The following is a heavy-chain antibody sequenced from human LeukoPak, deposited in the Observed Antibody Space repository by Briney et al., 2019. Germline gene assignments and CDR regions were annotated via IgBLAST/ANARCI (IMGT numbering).Heavy chain of an antibody. Sequence: ASVKVSCKASGGTFSSYAISWVRQAPGQGLEWMGGIIPIFGTANYAQKFQGRVTITADKSTSTAYMELSSLRSDDTAVYYCARIPGHPNYYYYYYMDVWGKGTTVTISS. CDR3: ARIPGHPNYYYYYYMDV. J-gene: IGHJ6*03. CDR2: IIPIFGTA. CDR1: GGTFSSYA. V-gene: IGHV1-69*06. D-gene: IGHD1-14*01.